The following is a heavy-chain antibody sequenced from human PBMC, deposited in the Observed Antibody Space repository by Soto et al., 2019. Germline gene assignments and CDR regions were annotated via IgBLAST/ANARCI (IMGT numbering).Heavy chain of an antibody. CDR2: IYYSGST. Sequence: TLSLTCTVTGGSISSGGYYWSWIRQHPGNGLEWIGYIYYSGSTYYNPSLKSRVTISVDTSKNQFSLKLSSVTAADTAVYYCARTEYSYGYRNNWFYPWGQGTLVTVSS. CDR1: GGSISSGGYY. CDR3: ARTEYSYGYRNNWFYP. V-gene: IGHV4-31*03. J-gene: IGHJ5*02. D-gene: IGHD5-18*01.